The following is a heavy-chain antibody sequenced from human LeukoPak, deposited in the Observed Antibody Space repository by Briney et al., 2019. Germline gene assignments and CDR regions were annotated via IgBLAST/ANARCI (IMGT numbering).Heavy chain of an antibody. CDR1: GFTYSTYV. V-gene: IGHV3-23*01. J-gene: IGHJ4*02. Sequence: GGPLRLSCAASGFTYSTYVMSWVRQAPGKGLEWVSAISGTSGSTHYADSVKGRFTISRDNSKNTLYLQMNSLRAEDTAVYYCAKGRGSGGNPFFDYWGQGTLVTVSS. D-gene: IGHD2-15*01. CDR3: AKGRGSGGNPFFDY. CDR2: ISGTSGST.